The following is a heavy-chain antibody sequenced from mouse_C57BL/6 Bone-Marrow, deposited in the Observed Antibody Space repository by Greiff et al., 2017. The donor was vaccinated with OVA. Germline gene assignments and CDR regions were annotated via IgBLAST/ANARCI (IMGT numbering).Heavy chain of an antibody. V-gene: IGHV5-9-1*02. CDR2: ISSGGDYI. D-gene: IGHD2-5*01. CDR1: GFTFSSYA. J-gene: IGHJ2*01. CDR3: TSLYSNFYYFDY. Sequence: EVQGVDSGEGLVKPGGSLKLSCAASGFTFSSYAMSWVRQTPEKRLAWVAYISSGGDYIYYADTVKGRFTISRDNARNTLYLQMSSLKSEDTAMYYCTSLYSNFYYFDYWGQGTTLTVSS.